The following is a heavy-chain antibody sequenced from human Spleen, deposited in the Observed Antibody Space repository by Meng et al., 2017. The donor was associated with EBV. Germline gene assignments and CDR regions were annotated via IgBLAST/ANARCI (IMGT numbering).Heavy chain of an antibody. D-gene: IGHD3-10*01. CDR2: LIPMSEAP. CDR1: GGSFRSDA. CDR3: ASESGRGFTPDY. V-gene: IGHV1-69*01. J-gene: IGHJ4*02. Sequence: QAQVVPSGAGVKKPGSSVKVSCKTSGGSFRSDAISWVRQAPGQGLEWMGGLIPMSEAPHYAQKFQGRVTITADESTSTHYMDLSGLRSEDTAVYYCASESGRGFTPDYWGQGTLVTVSS.